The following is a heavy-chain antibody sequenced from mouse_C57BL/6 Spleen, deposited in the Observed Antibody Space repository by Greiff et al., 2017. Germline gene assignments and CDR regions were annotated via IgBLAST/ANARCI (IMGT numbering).Heavy chain of an antibody. D-gene: IGHD1-1*01. J-gene: IGHJ1*03. V-gene: IGHV1-55*01. Sequence: QVHVKQPGAELVKPGASVKMSCKASGYTFTSYWITWVKQRPGQGLEWIGDIYPGSGSTNYNEKFKSKATLTVDTSSSTAYMQLSSLTSEDSAVYYCARSNGSSGWYFDVWGTGTTVTVSS. CDR2: IYPGSGST. CDR1: GYTFTSYW. CDR3: ARSNGSSGWYFDV.